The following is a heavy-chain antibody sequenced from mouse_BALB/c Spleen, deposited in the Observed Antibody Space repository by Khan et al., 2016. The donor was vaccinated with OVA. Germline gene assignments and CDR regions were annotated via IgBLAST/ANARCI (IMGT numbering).Heavy chain of an antibody. CDR3: VRGRSY. CDR1: CYSITSDYA. Sequence: EVQLQESGPGLVKPSQSLSLTYTVTCYSITSDYAWNWIRQFPGNRLEWMGYINYSGSTSKNPSLKSRMSITRDTSKNQIFLQLNSVTTEDTATYYCVRGRSYWGQGTLVTVSA. J-gene: IGHJ3*01. CDR2: INYSGST. V-gene: IGHV3-2*02.